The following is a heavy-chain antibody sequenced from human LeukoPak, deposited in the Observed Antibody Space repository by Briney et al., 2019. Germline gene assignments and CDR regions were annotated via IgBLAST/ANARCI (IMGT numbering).Heavy chain of an antibody. CDR1: GFTFSNYG. CDR3: ARDRALRGFDY. V-gene: IGHV3-33*01. Sequence: PGRSLRLSCAASGFTFSNYGMHWVRQAPGKGLEWVAVIWYDGSNKYYADSVKGRFTISRDNSKNTLYLQMNSLRAEDTAVYYCARDRALRGFDYWGQGTLVTVSS. CDR2: IWYDGSNK. J-gene: IGHJ4*02. D-gene: IGHD3-10*01.